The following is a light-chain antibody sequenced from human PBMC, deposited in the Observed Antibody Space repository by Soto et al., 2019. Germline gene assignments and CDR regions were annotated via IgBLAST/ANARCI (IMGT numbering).Light chain of an antibody. CDR1: QSVGSN. CDR3: QQYNNWPPIT. Sequence: ILMTQSPATLSVSPGERATLSCRASQSVGSNLAWYQQKPGQAPRILIYSTSTRATGIPARFSGSGSGTDFTLTISSLQSEDFAVYYCQQYNNWPPITFGQGTRLEIK. J-gene: IGKJ5*01. CDR2: STS. V-gene: IGKV3-15*01.